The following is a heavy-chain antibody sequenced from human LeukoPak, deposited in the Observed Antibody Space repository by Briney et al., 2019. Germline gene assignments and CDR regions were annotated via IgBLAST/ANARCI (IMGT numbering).Heavy chain of an antibody. J-gene: IGHJ3*02. CDR1: GFAFSTYA. CDR2: IWYDGSNK. V-gene: IGHV3-33*01. CDR3: ARGAYCSDDSCPGAFDI. D-gene: IGHD2-15*01. Sequence: GGSLRLSCAASGFAFSTYAMYWVRQAPGKGLEWVTVIWYDGSNKYYADSVKGRFTISRDNSKNTLYLQMNSLRAEDTAVYYCARGAYCSDDSCPGAFDIWGQGTIVTLSS.